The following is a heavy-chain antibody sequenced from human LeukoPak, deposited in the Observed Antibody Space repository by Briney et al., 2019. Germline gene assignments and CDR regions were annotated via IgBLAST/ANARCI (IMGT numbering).Heavy chain of an antibody. V-gene: IGHV3-21*01. CDR3: ARDARNAAVRPGYFDY. CDR1: GFTFSRYS. D-gene: IGHD6-13*01. J-gene: IGHJ4*02. CDR2: ISSSGSYI. Sequence: GGSLRLSCGASGFTFSRYSMNWVRQAPGKGLEWVSSISSSGSYIYYADSVKGRFTISRDNAKNSLYLQMNSLRAEDTAVYYCARDARNAAVRPGYFDYWGQGSLVTVSS.